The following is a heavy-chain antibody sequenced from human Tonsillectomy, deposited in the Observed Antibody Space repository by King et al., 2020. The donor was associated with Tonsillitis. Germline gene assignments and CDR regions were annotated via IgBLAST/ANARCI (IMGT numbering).Heavy chain of an antibody. CDR3: ARDDGSGSSYYYGMNV. CDR1: GGAISSYY. Sequence: VQLQESGPGLVKPSETLSLTCAVSGGAISSYYWSWIRQPAGKGLEWVGRIYSSGSTNYNPSFKSRVTMSVDTAKNQFSLKVSSVTAADMAVYYCARDDGSGSSYYYGMNVWGQGTTVTVSS. J-gene: IGHJ6*02. V-gene: IGHV4-4*07. CDR2: IYSSGST. D-gene: IGHD3-10*01.